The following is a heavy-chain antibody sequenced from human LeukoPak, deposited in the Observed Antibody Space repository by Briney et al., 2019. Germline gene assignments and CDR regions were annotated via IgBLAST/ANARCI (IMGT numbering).Heavy chain of an antibody. D-gene: IGHD3-22*01. CDR2: IYYSGST. Sequence: PSETLSLTCTVSGGSISSYYWSWIRQPPGKGLEWIGYIYYSGSTNYNPSLKSRVTISVDTSKNQFSLKLSSVTAADTAVYYCASHYDSSGYSTWYFDLWGRGTLVTVSS. V-gene: IGHV4-59*12. CDR1: GGSISSYY. J-gene: IGHJ2*01. CDR3: ASHYDSSGYSTWYFDL.